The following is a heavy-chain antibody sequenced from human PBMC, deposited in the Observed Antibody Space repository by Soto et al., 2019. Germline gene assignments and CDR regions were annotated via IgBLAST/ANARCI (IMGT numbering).Heavy chain of an antibody. V-gene: IGHV1-18*01. CDR1: GYTFTSYG. CDR2: ISAYNGNT. D-gene: IGHD3-22*01. J-gene: IGHJ4*02. CDR3: ARDRYYDSSGYYYVNYYFDY. Sequence: ASVKVSCKASGYTFTSYGISWVRQAPGQGLEWMGWISAYNGNTNYAQKLQGRVTMTTDTSTSTAYMELRSLRSDDTAVYYCARDRYYDSSGYYYVNYYFDYWGQGTLVTVSS.